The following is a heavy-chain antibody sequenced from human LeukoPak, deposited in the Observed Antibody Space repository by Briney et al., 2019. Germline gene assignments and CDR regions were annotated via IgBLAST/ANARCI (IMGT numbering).Heavy chain of an antibody. CDR2: ISWNSGSI. Sequence: PGRSLRLSCAASGFTFDDYAMHWVRQAPGKGLEWVSGISWNSGSIGYADSVKGRFTISRDNTKNSLYLQMNSLRAEDTALYYCAKDRVGYYGSGSCTNFDYWGQGTLVTVSS. CDR3: AKDRVGYYGSGSCTNFDY. V-gene: IGHV3-9*01. CDR1: GFTFDDYA. D-gene: IGHD3-10*01. J-gene: IGHJ4*02.